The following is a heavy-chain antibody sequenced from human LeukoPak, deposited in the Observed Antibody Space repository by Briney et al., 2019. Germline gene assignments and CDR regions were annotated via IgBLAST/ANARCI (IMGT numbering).Heavy chain of an antibody. V-gene: IGHV1-18*04. J-gene: IGHJ4*02. CDR3: ARVGSIFGVVFPLY. Sequence: ASVRVSCKASGYTFTAYYLHWVRQAPGQGLEWMGWISAYNGNTNYAQKLQGRVTMTADTSTSTAYMELRSLRSDDTAVYYCARVGSIFGVVFPLYWGQGTLVTVSS. CDR1: GYTFTAYY. D-gene: IGHD3-3*01. CDR2: ISAYNGNT.